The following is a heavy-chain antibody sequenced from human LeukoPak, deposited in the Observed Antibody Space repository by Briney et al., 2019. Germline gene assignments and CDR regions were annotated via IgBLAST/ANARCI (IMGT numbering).Heavy chain of an antibody. J-gene: IGHJ4*02. V-gene: IGHV4-31*03. CDR3: ARGSYYYGSGSYYYFDY. CDR2: IYYSGST. D-gene: IGHD3-10*01. Sequence: SETLSLTCTVSGGSISSVGYYWSWIRQHPGNGLEWIGYIYYSGSTYYNPSLKSRVTISVDTSKNQFSLKLSSVTAADTAVYYCARGSYYYGSGSYYYFDYWGQGTLVTVSS. CDR1: GGSISSVGYY.